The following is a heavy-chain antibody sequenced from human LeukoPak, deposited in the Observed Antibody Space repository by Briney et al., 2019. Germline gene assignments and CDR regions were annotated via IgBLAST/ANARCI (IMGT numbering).Heavy chain of an antibody. V-gene: IGHV3-48*02. CDR2: ISSSSSTI. CDR1: GFTFSSYS. Sequence: PGGSLRLSCAASGFTFSSYSMNWVRQAPGKGLEWVSYISSSSSTIYYADSVKGRFTISRDNAKNSLYLQMNSLRDEDTAVYYCAKGKDSVAGATNDYWGQGTLVTVSS. J-gene: IGHJ4*02. CDR3: AKGKDSVAGATNDY. D-gene: IGHD6-19*01.